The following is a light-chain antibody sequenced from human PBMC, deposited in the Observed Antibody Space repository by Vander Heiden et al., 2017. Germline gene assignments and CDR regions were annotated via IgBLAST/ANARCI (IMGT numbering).Light chain of an antibody. J-gene: IGKJ4*01. CDR2: DAS. CDR3: QQRSNWPLT. V-gene: IGKV3-11*01. Sequence: IVLTQSPATLSLYPGERATHTCRASQSVSSYLAWYQQKPGQSPRLLIYDASNRATGIPARFSGSGSGTDFTLTISSLEPEDFAVYYCQQRSNWPLTFGGGTKVEIK. CDR1: QSVSSY.